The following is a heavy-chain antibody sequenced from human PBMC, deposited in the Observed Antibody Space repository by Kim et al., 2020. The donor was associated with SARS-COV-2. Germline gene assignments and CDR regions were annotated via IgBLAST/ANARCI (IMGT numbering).Heavy chain of an antibody. D-gene: IGHD2-2*01. CDR3: ARGGTNQLAQV. J-gene: IGHJ4*02. V-gene: IGHV4-59*13. Sequence: SETLSLTCTVSGGSISNYYWNWIRQPPGKELEWMGYIFYSGTTNYNPFLKSRVTISLDTSKNQFSLKLTSVTAADTAVYFCARGGTNQLAQVWGQGTLVTVSS. CDR1: GGSISNYY. CDR2: IFYSGTT.